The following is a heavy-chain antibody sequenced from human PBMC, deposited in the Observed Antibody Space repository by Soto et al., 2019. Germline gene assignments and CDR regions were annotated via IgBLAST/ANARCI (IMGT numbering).Heavy chain of an antibody. J-gene: IGHJ4*02. D-gene: IGHD3-22*01. CDR1: GGSISSSSYY. CDR3: ARDYYDSSGYYPRFDY. CDR2: IYYSGST. Sequence: SEPLSLTCTVSGGSISSSSYYWGWIRQPPGKGLEWIGSIYYSGSTYYNPSLKSRFTISRDNAKNSLYLQMNSLRAEDTAVYYCARDYYDSSGYYPRFDYWGQGTLVTVSS. V-gene: IGHV4-39*02.